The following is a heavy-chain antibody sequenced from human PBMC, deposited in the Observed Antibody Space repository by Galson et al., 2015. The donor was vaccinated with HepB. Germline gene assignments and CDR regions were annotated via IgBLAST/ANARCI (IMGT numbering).Heavy chain of an antibody. Sequence: SVKVSCKASGGTLSSYTFNWVRQAPGQGLEWMGGIIPMFGTADYAQKFQGRFTITADEFTNTVYMELSSLRSEDTAVYYCAREYYDFWSGTYYFYYYMDVWGKGTTVTVSS. CDR1: GGTLSSYT. J-gene: IGHJ6*03. V-gene: IGHV1-69*13. CDR3: AREYYDFWSGTYYFYYYMDV. CDR2: IIPMFGTA. D-gene: IGHD3-3*01.